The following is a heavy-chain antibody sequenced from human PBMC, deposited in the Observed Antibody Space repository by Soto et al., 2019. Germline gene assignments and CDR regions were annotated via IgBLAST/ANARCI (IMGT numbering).Heavy chain of an antibody. CDR3: ARANNWNDCIDY. J-gene: IGHJ4*02. V-gene: IGHV3-48*02. CDR1: GFTFSSHS. D-gene: IGHD1-1*01. CDR2: ISSSSSTI. Sequence: EVQLVESGGGLVQPGGSLRLSCAASGFTFSSHSMNWVRQAPGKGLEWVSYISSSSSTIYYADSVKGRFTISRDNAKNALYLQMNSLRDEDTAVYYCARANNWNDCIDYWGQGTLVTVSS.